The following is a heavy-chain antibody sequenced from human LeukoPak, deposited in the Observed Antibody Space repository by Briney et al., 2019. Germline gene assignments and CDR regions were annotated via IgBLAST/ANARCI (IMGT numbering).Heavy chain of an antibody. D-gene: IGHD2-21*02. V-gene: IGHV5-51*01. CDR3: ARRAPYCGGDCYHLDY. J-gene: IGHJ4*02. Sequence: GESLKISCKGSGYTFTTNWIGWVRQMPGEGLEWMGIIYPGDSDTRYSPSFQGQVTISADKSISTAYPQWSSLKASDTAMYYCARRAPYCGGDCYHLDYWGQGTLVTVSS. CDR2: IYPGDSDT. CDR1: GYTFTTNW.